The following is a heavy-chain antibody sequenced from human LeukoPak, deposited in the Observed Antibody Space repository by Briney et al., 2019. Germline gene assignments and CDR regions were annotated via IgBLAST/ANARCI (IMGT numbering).Heavy chain of an antibody. V-gene: IGHV3-7*03. D-gene: IGHD5-24*01. CDR3: ARLWDGYNSEDYFDY. CDR1: GFTFSSYW. Sequence: GRSLRLSCAASGFTFSSYWMNWVRQAPGKGLEWVANVKQDGSEKYYVDSVKGRFTISRDNAKNSLYLQMNSLRAEDTAVYYCARLWDGYNSEDYFDYWGQGTLVTVSS. J-gene: IGHJ4*02. CDR2: VKQDGSEK.